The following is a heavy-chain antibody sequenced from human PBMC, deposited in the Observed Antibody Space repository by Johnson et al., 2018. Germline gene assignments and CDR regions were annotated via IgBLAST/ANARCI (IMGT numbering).Heavy chain of an antibody. CDR1: GFTFSSYG. CDR3: AGAEGSQHYGRDG. J-gene: IGHJ6*02. CDR2: IWYDGSNK. V-gene: IGHV3-33*08. D-gene: IGHD2-2*01. Sequence: QVQLVQSGGGVVQPGRSLRLSCAASGFTFSSYGMHWVRQAPGKGLEWVAVIWYDGSNKYYADSVTGRFTISRDKSKNTLYLQMNSLRAEDTAVYYWAGAEGSQHYGRDGWGQGATVTGSS.